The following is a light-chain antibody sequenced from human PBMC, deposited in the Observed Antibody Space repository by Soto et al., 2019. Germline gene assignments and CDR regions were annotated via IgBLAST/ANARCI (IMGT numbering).Light chain of an antibody. CDR2: AAS. V-gene: IGKV3-20*01. J-gene: IGKJ5*01. Sequence: VVTLSAGPVSFSTGERATLSCRASQGFXSSHLAWYTHKPGQAPRLLXYAASSTATGSPDRFSGGGSGTDFTLTISRLDPEDLAVYYCQQYGYPTITFGQGTRLEIK. CDR1: QGFXSSH. CDR3: QQYGYPTIT.